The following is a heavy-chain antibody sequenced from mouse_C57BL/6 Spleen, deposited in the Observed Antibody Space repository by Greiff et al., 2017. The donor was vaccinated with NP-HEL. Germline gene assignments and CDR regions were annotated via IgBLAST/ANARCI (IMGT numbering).Heavy chain of an antibody. CDR3: ARPLYITTVVATDY. Sequence: QVQLQQSGPELVKPGASVKISCKASGYSFTSYYIHWVKQRPGQGLEWIGWIYPGSGNTKYNEKFKGKATLTADTSSSTAYMQLSSLTSEDSAVYYCARPLYITTVVATDYWGQGTTLTVSS. D-gene: IGHD1-1*01. CDR1: GYSFTSYY. J-gene: IGHJ2*01. V-gene: IGHV1-66*01. CDR2: IYPGSGNT.